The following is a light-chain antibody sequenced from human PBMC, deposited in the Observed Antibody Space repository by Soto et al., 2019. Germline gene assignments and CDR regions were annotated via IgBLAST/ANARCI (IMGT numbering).Light chain of an antibody. Sequence: DIQMTQSPSSLSASVGDRVTIACRASQTISTYLNWYQQKPGKAPKLLIYAASFLQSGVPSRFSGSGSGTDFTLTISSLQPEDFATYYCQQSYRKPRTFGQGTKVDIK. CDR3: QQSYRKPRT. J-gene: IGKJ1*01. CDR2: AAS. V-gene: IGKV1-39*01. CDR1: QTISTY.